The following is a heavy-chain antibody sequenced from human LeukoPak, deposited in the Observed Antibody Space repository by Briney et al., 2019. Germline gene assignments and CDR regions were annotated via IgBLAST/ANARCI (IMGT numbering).Heavy chain of an antibody. J-gene: IGHJ4*02. CDR2: IKQDGSEK. CDR3: ARVRDDFWSTYFDY. V-gene: IGHV3-7*01. Sequence: GGSLRLSCAASGFTFSSYWMSWVCQAPGKGLEWVANIKQDGSEKYYVDSVKGRFTISRDNAKNSLYLQMISLRAEDTAVYYCARVRDDFWSTYFDYWGQGTLVTVSS. CDR1: GFTFSSYW. D-gene: IGHD3-3*01.